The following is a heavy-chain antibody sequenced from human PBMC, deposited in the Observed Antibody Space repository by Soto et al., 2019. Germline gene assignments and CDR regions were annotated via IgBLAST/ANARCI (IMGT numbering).Heavy chain of an antibody. J-gene: IGHJ4*02. CDR3: AREAPRDSNSYAVFDY. V-gene: IGHV4-31*03. D-gene: IGHD4-4*01. CDR2: IYYSGST. Sequence: QVQLQESGPGLVKPSQTLSLTCTVSGGSISSGGYYWSWIRQHPGKGLEWIGYIYYSGSTYYNPSLKSRVTISVDTSKNQFSLKLSSVTAADTAVYYCAREAPRDSNSYAVFDYWGQGTLVTVSS. CDR1: GGSISSGGYY.